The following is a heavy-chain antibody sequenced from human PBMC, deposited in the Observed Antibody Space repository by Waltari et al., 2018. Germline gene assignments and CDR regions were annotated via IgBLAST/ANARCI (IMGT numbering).Heavy chain of an antibody. CDR1: GFTFSSYS. CDR2: ISSSSSYI. Sequence: EVQLVESGGGLVKPGGSLRLSCAASGFTFSSYSMNWVRQAPGKGREWVSSISSSSSYIYYADSVKGRFTISRDNAKNSLYLQMNSLRAEDTAVYYCARRAAAGTGAFDIWGQGTMVTVSS. D-gene: IGHD6-13*01. CDR3: ARRAAAGTGAFDI. J-gene: IGHJ3*02. V-gene: IGHV3-21*01.